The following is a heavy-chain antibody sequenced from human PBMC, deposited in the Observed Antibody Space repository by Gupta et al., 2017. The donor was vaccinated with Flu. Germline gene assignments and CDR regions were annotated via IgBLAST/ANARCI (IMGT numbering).Heavy chain of an antibody. V-gene: IGHV4-31*03. Sequence: QVRLQESGPGLVKPSQTLSLTCSVSGDSIANGGYDWTWIRQHPEKGLEWIGSIYRTVSTNCKPSVKSRLFMSVDTSKNQFSLRLTSVTVADTAIYYCLRDRGGYERTYYLDYWGQGALVTVSS. D-gene: IGHD5-12*01. CDR2: IYRTVST. CDR3: LRDRGGYERTYYLDY. CDR1: GDSIANGGYD. J-gene: IGHJ4*02.